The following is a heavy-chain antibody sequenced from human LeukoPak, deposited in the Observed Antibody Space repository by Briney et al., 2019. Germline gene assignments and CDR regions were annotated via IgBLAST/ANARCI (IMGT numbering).Heavy chain of an antibody. D-gene: IGHD3-22*01. Sequence: GGSLRLSCAASGFTFTSYSMSWVRQAPGKGLEWVSVISGNGGDTFYADSVKGRFTISRDNAKNSLYLQMNSLRAEDTAVYYCARVGIYYDSSGYPEDDYWGQGTLVTVSS. CDR1: GFTFTSYS. J-gene: IGHJ4*02. V-gene: IGHV3-21*01. CDR2: ISGNGGDT. CDR3: ARVGIYYDSSGYPEDDY.